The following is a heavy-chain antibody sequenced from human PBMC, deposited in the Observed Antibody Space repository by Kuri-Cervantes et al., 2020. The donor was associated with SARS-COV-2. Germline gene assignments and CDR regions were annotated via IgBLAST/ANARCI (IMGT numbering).Heavy chain of an antibody. Sequence: SETLSLTCTVSGGSISSYYWSWIRQPPGKGLEWIGYIYYSGSTNYNPSLKSRVTISVDTSKNQFSLKLSSVTAADMAVYYCARDPGVWGSYTNYYGMDVWGQGTTVTVSS. CDR3: ARDPGVWGSYTNYYGMDV. D-gene: IGHD3-16*01. CDR1: GGSISSYY. V-gene: IGHV4-59*01. CDR2: IYYSGST. J-gene: IGHJ6*02.